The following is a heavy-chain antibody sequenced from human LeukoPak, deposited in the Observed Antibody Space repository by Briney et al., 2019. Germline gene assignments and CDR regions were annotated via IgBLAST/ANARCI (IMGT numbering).Heavy chain of an antibody. CDR2: INSDGRST. J-gene: IGHJ4*02. D-gene: IGHD6-19*01. CDR1: GFTFSSYW. V-gene: IGHV3-74*01. CDR3: ARAPEWLAIYYFDY. Sequence: GGSLRLSCASSGFTFSSYWMHWVRQAPGKGLLWVSRINSDGRSTSYADSVKGRFTISRDNAKNTLYLQMNSLRAEDTAVYYCARAPEWLAIYYFDYWGQGTLVTVSS.